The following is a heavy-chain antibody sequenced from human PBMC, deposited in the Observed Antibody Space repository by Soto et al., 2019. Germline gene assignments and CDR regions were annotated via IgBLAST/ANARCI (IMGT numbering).Heavy chain of an antibody. V-gene: IGHV1-3*01. Sequence: ASVKVSCKASGYTFTSYAMHWVRQAPGQRLEWMGWINAGNGNTKYSQKFQGRVTITRDTSASTAYMELSSLRSEDTAVYYCARVPGLADCSTTSCHTYYYYYGIDVWGHGTKVTVYS. CDR1: GYTFTSYA. CDR3: ARVPGLADCSTTSCHTYYYYYGIDV. D-gene: IGHD2-2*02. J-gene: IGHJ6*02. CDR2: INAGNGNT.